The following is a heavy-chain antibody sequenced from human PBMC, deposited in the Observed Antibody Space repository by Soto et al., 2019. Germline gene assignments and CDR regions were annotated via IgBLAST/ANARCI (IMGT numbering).Heavy chain of an antibody. V-gene: IGHV1-69*01. CDR2: IIPIFGTA. CDR3: ARPIAARPGGGGYYYYGMDV. Sequence: QVQLVQSGAEVKKPGSSVKVSCKASGGTFSSYAISWVRQAPGQGLEWMGGIIPIFGTANYAQKFQGRVTITADESTSTAYMELSSLRSEDTAVYYCARPIAARPGGGGYYYYGMDVWGQGTTVTVSS. CDR1: GGTFSSYA. J-gene: IGHJ6*02. D-gene: IGHD6-13*01.